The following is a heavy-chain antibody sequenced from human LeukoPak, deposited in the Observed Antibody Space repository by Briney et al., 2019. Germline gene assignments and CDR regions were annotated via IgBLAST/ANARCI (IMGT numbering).Heavy chain of an antibody. D-gene: IGHD1-1*01. CDR3: ATGYDVDAFDI. Sequence: PGGSLRLSCAASGFTFSSYWMHWVRQAPGKGLVWVSRINTDGSSTSYADSVKGRFTISRDNAKNTLYLQMNSLRAEDTAVYYCATGYDVDAFDIWGQGTMVTVSS. CDR1: GFTFSSYW. CDR2: INTDGSST. V-gene: IGHV3-74*01. J-gene: IGHJ3*02.